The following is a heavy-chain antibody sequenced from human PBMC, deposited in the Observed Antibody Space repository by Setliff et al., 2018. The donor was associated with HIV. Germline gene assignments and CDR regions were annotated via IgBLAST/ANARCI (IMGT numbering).Heavy chain of an antibody. D-gene: IGHD3-10*01. CDR3: ARGGLQVAFIIPDY. CDR1: GYTFSSYG. Sequence: GPSVKVSCKASGYTFSSYGINWVRKAPGQGLEWMGWISADHGNTEYAQKFHGRFTMTTDTSTNTAYMELTSLRFDDTAIYYCARGGLQVAFIIPDYWGQGTLVTVSS. CDR2: ISADHGNT. V-gene: IGHV1-18*01. J-gene: IGHJ4*02.